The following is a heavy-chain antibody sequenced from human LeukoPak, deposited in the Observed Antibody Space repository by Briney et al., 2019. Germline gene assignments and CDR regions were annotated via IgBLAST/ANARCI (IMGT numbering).Heavy chain of an antibody. J-gene: IGHJ4*02. CDR2: IAPGDSDT. Sequence: GESLKISCKGSGYSFTAYWIGWVRQRPGKGLELMGIIAPGDSDTRYNPAFQGQVTISADKSISTAYLQWSSLKASDTAMYYCARGDCSGGNCHFDYWGQGTLVTVSS. CDR1: GYSFTAYW. CDR3: ARGDCSGGNCHFDY. D-gene: IGHD2-15*01. V-gene: IGHV5-51*01.